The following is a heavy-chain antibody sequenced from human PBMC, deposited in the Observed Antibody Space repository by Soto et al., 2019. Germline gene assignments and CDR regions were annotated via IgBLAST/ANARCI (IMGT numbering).Heavy chain of an antibody. CDR2: ISAYNGNT. CDR1: GYTLTELS. J-gene: IGHJ3*02. Sequence: ASVKVSCKVSGYTLTELSMHWVRQAPGQGLEWMGWISAYNGNTNYAQKLQGRVTMTTDTSTSTAYMELRSLRSDDTAVYYCARGDYGDDGAFDIWGQGTMVTVSS. D-gene: IGHD4-17*01. V-gene: IGHV1-18*01. CDR3: ARGDYGDDGAFDI.